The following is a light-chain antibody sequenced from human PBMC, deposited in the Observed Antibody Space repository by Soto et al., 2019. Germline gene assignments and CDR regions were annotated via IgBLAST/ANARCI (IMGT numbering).Light chain of an antibody. Sequence: QSALTQPASVSGSPGQSITISCTGTSGDVGGYYYVSWYQQLPGKAPKLMISEVSNRPSGVSNRFSGSKSGNTASLTISGLQAEDEADYYCSSYTAGGTIFGTGTKVTRP. V-gene: IGLV2-14*01. CDR1: SGDVGGYYY. CDR2: EVS. CDR3: SSYTAGGTI. J-gene: IGLJ1*01.